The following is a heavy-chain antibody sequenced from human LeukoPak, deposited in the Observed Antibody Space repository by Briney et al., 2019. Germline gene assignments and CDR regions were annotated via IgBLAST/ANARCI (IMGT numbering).Heavy chain of an antibody. CDR3: ARGLVGVFDY. CDR1: GGSISSFY. J-gene: IGHJ4*02. V-gene: IGHV4-59*01. CDR2: IYYSGGT. Sequence: SETLSLTCTVSGGSISSFYWSWIRQPPGKGLEWIGYIYYSGGTNYIPSLKSRVTISGDMSKNQFSLRLSSATAADTAVYYCARGLVGVFDYWGQGTLVTVSS. D-gene: IGHD1-26*01.